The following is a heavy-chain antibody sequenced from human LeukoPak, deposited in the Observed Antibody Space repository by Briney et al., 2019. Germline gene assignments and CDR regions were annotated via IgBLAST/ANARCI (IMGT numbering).Heavy chain of an antibody. V-gene: IGHV4-4*02. Sequence: TTSETLSLTCAVSGGSISSSNWWSWVRQPPGKGLEWIGEIYHSGSTNYNPSLKSRVTISVDKSKNQFSLKLSSVTAADTAVYYCARLNYYGSGSYYNVFDYWGQGTLVTVSS. D-gene: IGHD3-10*01. J-gene: IGHJ4*02. CDR1: GGSISSSNW. CDR3: ARLNYYGSGSYYNVFDY. CDR2: IYHSGST.